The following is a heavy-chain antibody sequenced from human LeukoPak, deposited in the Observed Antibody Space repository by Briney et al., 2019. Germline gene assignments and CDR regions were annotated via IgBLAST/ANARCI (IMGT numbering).Heavy chain of an antibody. D-gene: IGHD5-18*01. J-gene: IGHJ4*02. CDR2: IWYDGSNK. CDR1: GFTFCSYG. CDR3: AKGDSYGYVR. Sequence: GGSLRLSCAASGFTFCSYGMHWVRQAPGKGLGWVAFIWYDGSNKYYADSVKGRFTISRDNSKNTLYLQMNSLRAEDTAVYCCAKGDSYGYVRWGQGTLVTVSS. V-gene: IGHV3-30*02.